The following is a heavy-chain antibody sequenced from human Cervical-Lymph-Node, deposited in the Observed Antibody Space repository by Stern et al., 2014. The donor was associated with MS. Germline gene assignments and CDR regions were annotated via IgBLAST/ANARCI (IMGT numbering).Heavy chain of an antibody. CDR2: IYTSGST. CDR3: ARDRGQVAQSDYYFDY. J-gene: IGHJ4*02. D-gene: IGHD3-10*01. V-gene: IGHV4-4*07. Sequence: VQLVESGPGLVKPSETLSLTCTVSGGSISSYYWSWIRQPAGKGLEWIGRIYTSGSTNYNPSLKSRVTMSLDTSKNQFSLKLSSVTAADTAVYYCARDRGQVAQSDYYFDYWGQGTLVTVSS. CDR1: GGSISSYY.